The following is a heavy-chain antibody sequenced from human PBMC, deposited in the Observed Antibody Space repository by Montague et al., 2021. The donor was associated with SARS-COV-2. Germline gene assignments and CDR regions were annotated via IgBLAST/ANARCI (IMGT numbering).Heavy chain of an antibody. J-gene: IGHJ4*02. D-gene: IGHD3-10*01. CDR3: ARQGNSGNLIDY. Sequence: ETLSLTCTVSGASISRSSYYWGWIRQPPGEGLEWIGNIYYSGNTHYNPSLKSRVTISVDTSKNQFSLTLSSVTAADTAIYYCARQGNSGNLIDYWGQGTLVTGSS. CDR1: GASISRSSYY. CDR2: IYYSGNT. V-gene: IGHV4-39*01.